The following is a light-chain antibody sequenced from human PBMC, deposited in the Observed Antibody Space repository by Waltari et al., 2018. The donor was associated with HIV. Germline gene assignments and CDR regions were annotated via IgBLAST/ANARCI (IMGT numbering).Light chain of an antibody. Sequence: DIQMTQSPSSLSASVGDRVTITCRASQNISTYLNWYQHKPGEAPKVLVYGASTLQSGVPSRFSGSGSGTNFTLTISSLQPEDVASYYCQQSYRTPPMTFGQGTKVEIK. CDR3: QQSYRTPPMT. CDR2: GAS. V-gene: IGKV1-39*01. J-gene: IGKJ1*01. CDR1: QNISTY.